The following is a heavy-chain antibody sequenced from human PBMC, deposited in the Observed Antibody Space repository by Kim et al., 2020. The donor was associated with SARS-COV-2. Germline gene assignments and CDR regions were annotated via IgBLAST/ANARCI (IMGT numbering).Heavy chain of an antibody. Sequence: SETLSLTCTVSGGSISGYYWSWIRQPPGKGLEWIGYIYYSGNTDYNSSLKSRVTTSVDTSKNQFSLKLSSVTAADTAVYYCARDVVGEYSYGYYYYGMDV. J-gene: IGHJ6*01. CDR2: IYYSGNT. D-gene: IGHD5-18*01. CDR3: ARDVVGEYSYGYYYYGMDV. V-gene: IGHV4-59*13. CDR1: GGSISGYY.